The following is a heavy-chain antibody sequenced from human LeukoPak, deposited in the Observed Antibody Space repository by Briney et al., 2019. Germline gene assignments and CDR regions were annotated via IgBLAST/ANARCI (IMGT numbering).Heavy chain of an antibody. CDR2: ISGSGGST. J-gene: IGHJ4*02. D-gene: IGHD3-10*01. CDR3: VKHGEAISDSTTDY. Sequence: GGSLRPSCAASGFTFSSYAMRWVRQAPGKGLEWVSAISGSGGSTYYADSVKGRFTISRDNSKNTLYLQMNSLRAEDTAIYYCVKHGEAISDSTTDYWGQGILVTVSS. CDR1: GFTFSSYA. V-gene: IGHV3-23*01.